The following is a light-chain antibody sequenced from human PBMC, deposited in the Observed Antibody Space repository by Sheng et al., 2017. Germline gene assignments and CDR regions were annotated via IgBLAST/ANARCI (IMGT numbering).Light chain of an antibody. J-gene: IGKJ1*01. V-gene: IGKV1-5*03. CDR1: QSISSW. CDR3: QQYNSYSTA. Sequence: DIQMTQSPSTLSASVGDRVTITCRASQSISSWLAWYQQKPGKAPKILIYKASILESGVPSRFSGSGSGTEFTLTISSLQPDDSATYYCQQYNSYSTAFGQGTKVEIK. CDR2: KAS.